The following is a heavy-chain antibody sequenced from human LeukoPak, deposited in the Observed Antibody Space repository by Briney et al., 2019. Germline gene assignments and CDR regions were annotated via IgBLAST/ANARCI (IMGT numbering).Heavy chain of an antibody. CDR1: GGSFSGYY. V-gene: IGHV4-34*01. CDR2: INHSGST. CDR3: ARPIPNY. J-gene: IGHJ4*02. Sequence: NASETLSLTCAVYGGSFSGYYWSWIRQPPGKGLEWIGEINHSGSTNYNPSLKSRVTISVDTSKNQFSLKLSSVTAADTAVYYCARPIPNYWGQGTLATVSS.